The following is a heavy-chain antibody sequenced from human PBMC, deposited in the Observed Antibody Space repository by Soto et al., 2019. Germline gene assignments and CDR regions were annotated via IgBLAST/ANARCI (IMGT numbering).Heavy chain of an antibody. J-gene: IGHJ6*03. V-gene: IGHV3-7*01. Sequence: EVQLVESGGGLVQPGGSLRLSCAASGFTFSSYWMSWVRQAPGKGLEWVANIKQDGSEKYYVDSVKGRFTISRDNAKNSLYLKMNSLSAEDTAVYYCARGSYSSSWYSPNYYYYYMDVWGKGTTVTVSS. CDR2: IKQDGSEK. CDR1: GFTFSSYW. D-gene: IGHD6-13*01. CDR3: ARGSYSSSWYSPNYYYYYMDV.